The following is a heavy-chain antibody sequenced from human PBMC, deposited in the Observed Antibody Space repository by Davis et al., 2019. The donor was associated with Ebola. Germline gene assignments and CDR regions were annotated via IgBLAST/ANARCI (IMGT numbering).Heavy chain of an antibody. J-gene: IGHJ4*02. D-gene: IGHD5-18*01. V-gene: IGHV3-53*01. CDR3: ARERGYPYYLDY. CDR1: GFTVSSNY. CDR2: IYSGGST. Sequence: GESLKISCAASGFTVSSNYMSWVRQAPGKGLEWVSVIYSGGSTYYADSVKGRFTISRDNSKNTLYLQMNSLRAEDTAVYYCARERGYPYYLDYWGQGTLVTVSS.